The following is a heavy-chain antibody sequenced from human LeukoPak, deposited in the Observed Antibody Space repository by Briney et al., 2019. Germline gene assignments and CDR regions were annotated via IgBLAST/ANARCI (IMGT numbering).Heavy chain of an antibody. Sequence: SETLSLTCTVSGGSISSSSYYWGWIRQPPGKGLEWIGSIYYSGSTYYNPSLKSRVTISVDTSKNQFSLKLSSVTAADTAVYYCAQTGRGIAAAVDYWGQGTLVTVSS. CDR1: GGSISSSSYY. D-gene: IGHD6-13*01. CDR3: AQTGRGIAAAVDY. J-gene: IGHJ4*02. CDR2: IYYSGST. V-gene: IGHV4-39*01.